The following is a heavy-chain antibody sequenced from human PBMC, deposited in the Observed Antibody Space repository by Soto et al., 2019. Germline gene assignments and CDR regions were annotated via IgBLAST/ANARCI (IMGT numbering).Heavy chain of an antibody. V-gene: IGHV3-30*18. J-gene: IGHJ4*02. Sequence: GGSLRLSCAASGFTFSSYGMHWVRQAPGKGLEWVAVISYDGSNKYYADSVKGRFTISRDNSKNTLYLQMNSLRAEDTAVYYCAKDGPLPSYGSGKGGYFDYWGQGTLVTVSS. CDR3: AKDGPLPSYGSGKGGYFDY. CDR1: GFTFSSYG. D-gene: IGHD3-10*01. CDR2: ISYDGSNK.